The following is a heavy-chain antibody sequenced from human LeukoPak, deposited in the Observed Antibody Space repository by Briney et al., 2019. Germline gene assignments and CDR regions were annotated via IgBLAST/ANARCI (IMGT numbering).Heavy chain of an antibody. D-gene: IGHD3-22*01. V-gene: IGHV1-18*01. CDR3: ARGTYYYDSSGHDAFDI. CDR2: ISAYNGNT. Sequence: GASVKVSCKASGYTFTSYGISWVRQAPGQGLEWMGWISAYNGNTNYAQKLQGRVTMTTDTSTSTAYMELRSLRSDDTAVYYCARGTYYYDSSGHDAFDIWGQGTMVTVSS. CDR1: GYTFTSYG. J-gene: IGHJ3*02.